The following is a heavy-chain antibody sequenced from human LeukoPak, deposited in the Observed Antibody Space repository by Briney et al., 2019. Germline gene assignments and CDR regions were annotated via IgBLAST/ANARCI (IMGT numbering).Heavy chain of an antibody. Sequence: ASVKVSCKTSGYTFTSYGVSWVRQAPGQGLEWMGWISGYNAATNYAQKFQGRVTMTIATSTSTVYMELRSLRSDDTAVIYCARPRVAGSLDIWGQGTMVTVSS. D-gene: IGHD2-15*01. CDR3: ARPRVAGSLDI. J-gene: IGHJ3*02. CDR2: ISGYNAAT. CDR1: GYTFTSYG. V-gene: IGHV1-18*01.